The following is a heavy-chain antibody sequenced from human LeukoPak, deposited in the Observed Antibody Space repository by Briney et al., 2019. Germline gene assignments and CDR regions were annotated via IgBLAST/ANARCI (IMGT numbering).Heavy chain of an antibody. CDR2: VNPNSGGT. CDR1: GYTFTGYF. CDR3: ARALYSGYTYGGQQVVHSSFDP. V-gene: IGHV1-2*02. Sequence: GASVKVSCKASGYTFTGYFIHWVRQAPGQGLEWMGCVNPNSGGTNYAQKFQGRVTMTRDTSISTAYMELSRLRSDDTAVFYCARALYSGYTYGGQQVVHSSFDPWGQGTLVTVSS. D-gene: IGHD5-12*01. J-gene: IGHJ5*02.